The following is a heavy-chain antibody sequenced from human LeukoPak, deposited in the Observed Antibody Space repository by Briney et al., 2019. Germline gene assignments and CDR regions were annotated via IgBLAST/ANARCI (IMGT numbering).Heavy chain of an antibody. CDR3: ARASLASAGTRF. CDR1: GYTFSGYY. J-gene: IGHJ4*02. Sequence: ASVKVSCKASGYTFSGYYIHWVRQAPGQGLEWVGWINPNSGGTNYAQKFQGRVTMTRDTSITTSYMELSSLTSDDTAVYYRARASLASAGTRFWGQGTLVTVSS. V-gene: IGHV1-2*02. CDR2: INPNSGGT. D-gene: IGHD6-13*01.